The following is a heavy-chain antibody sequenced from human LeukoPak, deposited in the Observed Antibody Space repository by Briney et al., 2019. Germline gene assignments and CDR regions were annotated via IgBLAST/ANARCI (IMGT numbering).Heavy chain of an antibody. CDR2: IKQDGSEK. CDR1: GFTFSSYW. J-gene: IGHJ3*02. CDR3: RRDGYKRAVDI. Sequence: PGGSLRLSCAASGFTFSSYWMSWVRQAPGKGLEWVANIKQDGSEKYYVDSVKGRFTISRDNAKNSLYLQMNSLRAEDTAVYYCRRDGYKRAVDIWGQGTMVTVSS. V-gene: IGHV3-7*02. D-gene: IGHD5-24*01.